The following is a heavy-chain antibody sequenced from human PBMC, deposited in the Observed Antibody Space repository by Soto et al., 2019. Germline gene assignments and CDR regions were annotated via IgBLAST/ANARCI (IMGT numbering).Heavy chain of an antibody. V-gene: IGHV1-69*01. J-gene: IGHJ6*02. CDR2: IIPISGTA. Sequence: QVQLVQSGAEVKKPGSSVKVSCKASGGTFSSYAISWVRQAPGQGLEWMGGIIPISGTANYGQKFQGRVTNTADEYTSTAYMELSSLRSEDPAVYYCARSQGSSTSLENYYYYYYGMDVWGQGTTVTVSS. CDR3: ARSQGSSTSLENYYYYYYGMDV. D-gene: IGHD2-2*01. CDR1: GGTFSSYA.